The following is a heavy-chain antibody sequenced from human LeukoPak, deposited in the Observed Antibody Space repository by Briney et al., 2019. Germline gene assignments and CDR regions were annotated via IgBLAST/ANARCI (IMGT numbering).Heavy chain of an antibody. CDR3: AVGATPGGLDY. CDR2: INSDGSST. D-gene: IGHD4/OR15-4a*01. V-gene: IGHV3-74*01. Sequence: GGSLRLSCAASGFTFSSYWMHWVRQAPGKGLVWVSRINSDGSSTSYPDSVKGRFTISRDNAKNTLYLQMNSLRPEDTAVYYCAVGATPGGLDYWGQGTLVTVSS. CDR1: GFTFSSYW. J-gene: IGHJ4*02.